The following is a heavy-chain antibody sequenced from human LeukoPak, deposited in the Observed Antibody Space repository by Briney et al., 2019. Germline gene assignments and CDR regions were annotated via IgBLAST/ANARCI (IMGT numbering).Heavy chain of an antibody. V-gene: IGHV4-61*01. D-gene: IGHD1-1*01. CDR3: ARVGAGLEYDY. J-gene: IGHJ4*02. CDR2: IYYSGST. Sequence: KTSETLSLTCTVSGGSVSSGSYYWSWIRQPPGKGLEWIGYIYYSGSTNYNPSLKSRVTISVDTSKNQFSLKLSSVTAADTAVYYCARVGAGLEYDYWGQGTLVTVSS. CDR1: GGSVSSGSYY.